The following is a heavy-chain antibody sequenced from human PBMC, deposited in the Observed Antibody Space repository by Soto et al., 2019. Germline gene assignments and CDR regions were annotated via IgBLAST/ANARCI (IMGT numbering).Heavy chain of an antibody. D-gene: IGHD6-19*01. J-gene: IGHJ6*02. CDR2: ITSTSNYI. Sequence: EVQLVESGGGLVKPGGSLRLSCAASGFSFNTYTMNWVRQAPGKGLEWVSSITSTSNYISYADSVKGRFTISRDNANNSLYLQMNSLRADDTAVYYCARHSSGWYDDYYYSMSVWGQGTTVTVSS. V-gene: IGHV3-21*02. CDR3: ARHSSGWYDDYYYSMSV. CDR1: GFSFNTYT.